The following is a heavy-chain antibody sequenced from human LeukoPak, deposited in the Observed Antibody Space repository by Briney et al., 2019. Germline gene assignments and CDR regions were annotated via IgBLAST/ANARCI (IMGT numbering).Heavy chain of an antibody. CDR3: ARFGVSGNYYYFDY. CDR1: DGSISSYF. J-gene: IGHJ4*02. CDR2: IYYSGST. D-gene: IGHD1-26*01. Sequence: SETLSLSCTVSDGSISSYFWSWIRQPPGQGLEWIGYIYYSGSTNSNPSLKSRVTLSVDTSKNQFSLKLSSVTAADTAVYYCARFGVSGNYYYFDYWGQGNLVTVSS. V-gene: IGHV4-59*01.